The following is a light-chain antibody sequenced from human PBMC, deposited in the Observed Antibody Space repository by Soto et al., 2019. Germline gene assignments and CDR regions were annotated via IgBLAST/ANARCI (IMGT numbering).Light chain of an antibody. J-gene: IGKJ1*01. CDR2: KAY. CDR1: QTISSW. Sequence: EIQMTQYPSTLSGSVGDRVTITCRASQTISSWLAWYQQKPGKDPKLLIYKAYTLKSGVTSRFSGSGSGTEFTLTISSLQPDDFATYYCQYYNSYSEAVGQGTQVDNK. CDR3: QYYNSYSEA. V-gene: IGKV1-5*03.